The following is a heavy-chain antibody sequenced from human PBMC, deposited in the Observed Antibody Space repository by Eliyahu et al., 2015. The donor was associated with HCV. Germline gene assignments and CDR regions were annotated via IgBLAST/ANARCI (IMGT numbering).Heavy chain of an antibody. Sequence: GKGLEWVGRIKSKTDDGTTDYTAPVKGRFTISRDDSKKTLYLQMNSLKTEDTAVYFCATEYASSSVSYYFDYWGQGTLVTVSS. J-gene: IGHJ4*02. CDR3: ATEYASSSVSYYFDY. CDR2: IKSKTDDGTT. V-gene: IGHV3-15*01. D-gene: IGHD6-6*01.